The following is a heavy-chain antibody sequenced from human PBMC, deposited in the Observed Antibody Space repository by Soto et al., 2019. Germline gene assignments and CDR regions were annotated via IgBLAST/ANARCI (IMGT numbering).Heavy chain of an antibody. V-gene: IGHV3-30-3*01. J-gene: IGHJ5*02. CDR3: AREGQQWLAKVNWFDP. CDR2: ISYDGSNK. CDR1: GFTFSSYA. D-gene: IGHD6-19*01. Sequence: GGSLRLSCAASGFTFSSYAMHWVRQAPGKGLEWVAVISYDGSNKYYADSVKGRFTISRDNSKNTLYLQMNGLRAEDTAVYYCAREGQQWLAKVNWFDPWGQGTLVTVSS.